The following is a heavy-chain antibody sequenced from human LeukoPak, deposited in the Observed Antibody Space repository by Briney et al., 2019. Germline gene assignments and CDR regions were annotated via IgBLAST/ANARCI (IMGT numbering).Heavy chain of an antibody. J-gene: IGHJ6*02. CDR2: INPNSGGT. V-gene: IGHV1-2*04. Sequence: ASVKVSCKASGYTFTSYDINWVRQATGQGLEWMGWINPNSGGTNYAQKFQGWVTMTRDTSISTAYMELSRLRSDDTAVYYCARSDPGDYYYGMDVWGQGTTVTVSS. CDR1: GYTFTSYD. CDR3: ARSDPGDYYYGMDV. D-gene: IGHD3-10*01.